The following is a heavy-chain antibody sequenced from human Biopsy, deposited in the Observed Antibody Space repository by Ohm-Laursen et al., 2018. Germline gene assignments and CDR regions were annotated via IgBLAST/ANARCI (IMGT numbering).Heavy chain of an antibody. J-gene: IGHJ5*02. Sequence: GTLSLTCVASGFTFTNYAMSWVRQAPGKGLEWVSSISASDDSKYYGDSVKGRFTISRDSSTNTLYLQMNGLRADDTAVYYCATGPVQMVYANLRGEFASWGQGALVTVSS. V-gene: IGHV3-23*01. CDR2: ISASDDSK. CDR1: GFTFTNYA. D-gene: IGHD2-8*01. CDR3: ATGPVQMVYANLRGEFAS.